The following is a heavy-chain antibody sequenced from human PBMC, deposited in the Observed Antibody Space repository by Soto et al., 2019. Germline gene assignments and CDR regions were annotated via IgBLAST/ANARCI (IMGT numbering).Heavy chain of an antibody. CDR2: INHSGST. D-gene: IGHD2-15*01. V-gene: IGHV4-34*01. Sequence: QVQLQQWGAGLLKPSETLSLTCAVYGGSFSGYYWNWIRQPPGKGLEWIGEINHSGSTKYNPSLKSRVTISVDTSNNRFSLRLSSVTAADTAVYYCARIDCSGGSCYGDYWGQGTLVTVSS. CDR1: GGSFSGYY. J-gene: IGHJ4*02. CDR3: ARIDCSGGSCYGDY.